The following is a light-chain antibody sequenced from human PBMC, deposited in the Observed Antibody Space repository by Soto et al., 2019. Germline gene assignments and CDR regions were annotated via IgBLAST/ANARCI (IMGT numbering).Light chain of an antibody. Sequence: VVLTQSPGTLALSPGERATPPFRGSPSICNYLAWYQQKPGQAPRLLIYDASSRATGIPDRFSGSASGTEFTLTISRLEPEDFAVYYCQQYGSSRRTFGQGTKVEIK. CDR1: PSICNY. V-gene: IGKV3-20*01. CDR3: QQYGSSRRT. CDR2: DAS. J-gene: IGKJ1*01.